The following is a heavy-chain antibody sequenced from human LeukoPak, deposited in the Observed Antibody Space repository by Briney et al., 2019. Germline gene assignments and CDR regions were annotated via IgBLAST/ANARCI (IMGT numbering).Heavy chain of an antibody. Sequence: SQTLSLTCTVSGVSISSGGYYWSWIRQHPGKGLEWIGYIYYSGSTYYNPSLKSRVTISVDTSKNQFSLKLSSVTAADTAVYYCARTYGSYFRSFDYWGQGTLVTVSS. CDR1: GVSISSGGYY. CDR2: IYYSGST. J-gene: IGHJ4*02. CDR3: ARTYGSYFRSFDY. V-gene: IGHV4-31*03. D-gene: IGHD1-26*01.